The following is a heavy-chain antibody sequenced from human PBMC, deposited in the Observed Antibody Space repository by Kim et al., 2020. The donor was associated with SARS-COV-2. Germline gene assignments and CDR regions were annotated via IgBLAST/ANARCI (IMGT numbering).Heavy chain of an antibody. J-gene: IGHJ4*02. CDR3: ARGWVAVAGSSFDY. CDR1: GYTFTSYD. Sequence: ASVKVSCKASGYTFTSYDINWVRQATGQGLEWMGWMNPNSGNTGYAQKFQGRVTMTRNTSISTAYMELSSLRSEDTAVYYCARGWVAVAGSSFDYWGQGTLVTVSS. V-gene: IGHV1-8*01. D-gene: IGHD6-19*01. CDR2: MNPNSGNT.